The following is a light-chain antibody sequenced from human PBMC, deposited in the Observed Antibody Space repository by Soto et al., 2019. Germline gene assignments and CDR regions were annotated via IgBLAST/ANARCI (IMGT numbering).Light chain of an antibody. CDR2: AAS. CDR3: QQSYSTPRWT. J-gene: IGKJ1*01. CDR1: QSISKF. Sequence: DIQMTQSPSSLSASVGDGVTITCRASQSISKFLNWYQQKPGKAPKLLIYAASTLHSGVPSSFSGSGSGTDFSLTISSLQPEDFATYYCQQSYSTPRWTFGPGTKVEVK. V-gene: IGKV1-39*01.